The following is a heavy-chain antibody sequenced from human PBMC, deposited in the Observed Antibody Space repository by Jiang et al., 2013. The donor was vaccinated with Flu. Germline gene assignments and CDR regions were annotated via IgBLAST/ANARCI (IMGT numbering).Heavy chain of an antibody. CDR1: GGSVSSGSYY. D-gene: IGHD5-18*01. CDR3: ARGLVDTAMAPRVHWFDP. J-gene: IGHJ5*02. CDR2: IYYSGST. Sequence: GPGLVKPSETLSLTCTVSGGSVSSGSYYWSWIRQPPGKGLEWIGYIYYSGSTNYNPSLKSRVTISVDTSKNQFSLKLSSVTAADTAVYYCARGLVDTAMAPRVHWFDPGAREPWSPSP. V-gene: IGHV4-61*01.